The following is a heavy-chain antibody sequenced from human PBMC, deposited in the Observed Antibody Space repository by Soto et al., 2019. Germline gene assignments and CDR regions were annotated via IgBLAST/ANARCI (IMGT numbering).Heavy chain of an antibody. D-gene: IGHD3-22*01. J-gene: IGHJ4*02. CDR3: AKAITMIVVVPGFDY. CDR2: ISGSGGST. CDR1: GFTFSSYA. Sequence: GGSLRLSCAASGFTFSSYAMSWVRQAPGKGLEWVSAISGSGGSTYYADSVKGRFTISRDNSKNTLYLQMSSLRAEDTAVYYCAKAITMIVVVPGFDYWGQGTLVTVSS. V-gene: IGHV3-23*01.